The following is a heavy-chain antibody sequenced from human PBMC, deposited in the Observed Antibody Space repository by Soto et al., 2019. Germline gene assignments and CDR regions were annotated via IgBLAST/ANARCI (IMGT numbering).Heavy chain of an antibody. Sequence: EVQLVESGGGLVKPGGSLRLSCVASGFTFTNTWMSWVRQAPGKGLEWVGRIKSKTDDGTTNYAAPVKGRFTISRDDSKNTLYLEVNSLKTEDTAVYYCTTARGTYGAEYFPHWGPGTLVTVSS. V-gene: IGHV3-15*01. CDR2: IKSKTDDGTT. CDR1: GFTFTNTW. J-gene: IGHJ1*01. D-gene: IGHD4-17*01. CDR3: TTARGTYGAEYFPH.